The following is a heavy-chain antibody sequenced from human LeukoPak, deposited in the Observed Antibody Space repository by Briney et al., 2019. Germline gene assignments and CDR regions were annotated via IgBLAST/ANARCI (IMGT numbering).Heavy chain of an antibody. Sequence: SQTLSLTCAVSGGSISSGGYSWSWIRQPPGKGLEWIGYIYHSGSTYYNPSLKSRVTISVDRSKNQFSLKLSSVTAADTAVYYCARELIENWFDPWGQGTLVTVSS. CDR3: ARELIENWFDP. J-gene: IGHJ5*02. V-gene: IGHV4-30-2*01. CDR2: IYHSGST. CDR1: GGSISSGGYS.